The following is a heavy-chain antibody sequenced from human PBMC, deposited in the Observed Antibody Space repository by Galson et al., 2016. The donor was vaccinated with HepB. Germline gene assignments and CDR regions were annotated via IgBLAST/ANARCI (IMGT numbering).Heavy chain of an antibody. CDR2: ISFDGSNN. CDR3: ARDGDYVWGTYRYTRKVPQYYFDY. V-gene: IGHV3-30-3*01. Sequence: SLRLSCAASGFTFSSYAMHWVRQAPGKGLEWVAVISFDGSNNFYADSVTGRFTISRDHSNNTLYLQMNSLGAEDTAVYYCARDGDYVWGTYRYTRKVPQYYFDYWGQGTLVTVSS. J-gene: IGHJ4*02. D-gene: IGHD3-16*02. CDR1: GFTFSSYA.